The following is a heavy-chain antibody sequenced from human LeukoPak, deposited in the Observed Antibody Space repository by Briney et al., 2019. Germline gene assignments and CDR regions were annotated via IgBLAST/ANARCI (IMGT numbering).Heavy chain of an antibody. J-gene: IGHJ4*02. Sequence: HAGGSLRLSCAASGFTFSSYAMSWVRQVPGKGLEWVSTLTGSGDTTYNADSVKGRFTISRDNSKNTLYLQMNSLRAEDTAVYYCAREYYYDSSGYFDYWGQGTLVTVSS. CDR3: AREYYYDSSGYFDY. CDR1: GFTFSSYA. CDR2: LTGSGDTT. D-gene: IGHD3-22*01. V-gene: IGHV3-23*01.